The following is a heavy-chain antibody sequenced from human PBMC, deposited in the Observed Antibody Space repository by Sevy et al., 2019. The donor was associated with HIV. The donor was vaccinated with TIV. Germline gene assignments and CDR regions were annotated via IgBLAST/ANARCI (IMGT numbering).Heavy chain of an antibody. V-gene: IGHV3-23*01. CDR1: GFTFSSYA. CDR3: AKNPGVGSYYYMDV. J-gene: IGHJ6*03. D-gene: IGHD1-26*01. Sequence: GGCLRLSCAASGFTFSSYAMSWVRQAPGKGLEWISSISGSGGSTYYADSLKGQFTISRDNSKNTLYLQVNSLRVEDTAAYYCAKNPGVGSYYYMDVWGKGTTVTVSS. CDR2: ISGSGGST.